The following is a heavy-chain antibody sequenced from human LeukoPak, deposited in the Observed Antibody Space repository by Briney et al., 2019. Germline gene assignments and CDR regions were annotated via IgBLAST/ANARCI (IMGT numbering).Heavy chain of an antibody. CDR3: AGTLWFGELYYFDY. V-gene: IGHV3-48*03. D-gene: IGHD3-10*01. Sequence: GGSLRLSCAASGFTFSSYEMNWVRQAPGKGLEWVSYISSGSTIYYADSVKGRFTISRDNAKNSLYLQMNSLRAEDTAVYYCAGTLWFGELYYFDYWGQGTQVTVSS. J-gene: IGHJ4*02. CDR2: ISSGSTI. CDR1: GFTFSSYE.